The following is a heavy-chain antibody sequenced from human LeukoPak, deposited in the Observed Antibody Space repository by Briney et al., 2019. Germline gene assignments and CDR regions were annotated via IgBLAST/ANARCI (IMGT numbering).Heavy chain of an antibody. CDR2: IYYSGNI. J-gene: IGHJ4*02. CDR1: GDSMKSYY. D-gene: IGHD5-18*01. CDR3: ARGGYSYVNYFDY. V-gene: IGHV4-59*01. Sequence: ETSETLSLTCTVSGDSMKSYYWTWIRQTPGKGLEWIGHIYYSGNINYNPSLKSRLTISLDTSKSQFSLKLSSVTAADTAVYYCARGGYSYVNYFDYWGQGTLVTVSS.